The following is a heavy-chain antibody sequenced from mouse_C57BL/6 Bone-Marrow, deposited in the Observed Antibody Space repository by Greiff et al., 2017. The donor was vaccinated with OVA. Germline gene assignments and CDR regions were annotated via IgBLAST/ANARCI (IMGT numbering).Heavy chain of an antibody. CDR3: ARKTSLDY. Sequence: QVQLQQSGPELVKPGASVKISCKASGYAFSNSWMNWVKQRPGKGLAWIGRLYPGDGDNNYNGKFKGKATLTADKSSSTAYMQLSSLTSEVAAVYFCARKTSLDYWGKGTSVTVSS. CDR2: LYPGDGDN. V-gene: IGHV1-82*01. CDR1: GYAFSNSW. J-gene: IGHJ4*01.